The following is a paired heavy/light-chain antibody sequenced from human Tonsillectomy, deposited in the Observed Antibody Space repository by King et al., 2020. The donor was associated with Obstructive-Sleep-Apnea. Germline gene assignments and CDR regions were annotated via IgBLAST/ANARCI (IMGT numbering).Light chain of an antibody. CDR2: WAS. V-gene: IGKV4-1*01. Sequence: DIVMTQSPDSLAVSQGERATINCKSSQSVLYSSNNKNYLAWYQQKPGQPPKLLIYWASTRESGVPDRFSGSGSGTDFTLTISSLQAEDVAVYYCHQYYSTPFTFGQGTRLEIK. J-gene: IGKJ5*01. CDR3: HQYYSTPFT. CDR1: QSVLYSSNNKNY.
Heavy chain of an antibody. V-gene: IGHV1-3*01. J-gene: IGHJ4*02. CDR1: GYTFTSYS. Sequence: QVQFVQSGAEVKKPGASVKVSCKASGYTFTSYSIHWVRQAPGQRLEWMGWINAGNGNTKYSQKLQGRVTITRDTSASTAYMELNSLRSEDTAVYYCTRDVSGYDKRGDYDHWGQGSLVTVSS. D-gene: IGHD5-12*01. CDR2: INAGNGNT. CDR3: TRDVSGYDKRGDYDH.